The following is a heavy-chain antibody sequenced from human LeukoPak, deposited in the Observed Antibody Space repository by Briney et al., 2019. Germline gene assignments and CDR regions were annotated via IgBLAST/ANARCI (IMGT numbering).Heavy chain of an antibody. CDR3: ARDLSYYDILTGRGAFDI. CDR2: ISSSGSTI. V-gene: IGHV3-11*01. J-gene: IGHJ3*02. CDR1: GFTFSDYY. Sequence: PGGSLRLSCAASGFTFSDYYMSWIRQAPGKGLEWVSYISSSGSTIYYADSVKGRFTISRDNAKNSLYLQMNSLRAEDTAVYYCARDLSYYDILTGRGAFDIWGQGTMVTVSS. D-gene: IGHD3-9*01.